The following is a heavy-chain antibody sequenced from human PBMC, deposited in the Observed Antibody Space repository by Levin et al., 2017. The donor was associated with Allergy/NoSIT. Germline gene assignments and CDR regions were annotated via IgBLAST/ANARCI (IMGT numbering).Heavy chain of an antibody. D-gene: IGHD5-18*01. J-gene: IGHJ4*02. V-gene: IGHV4-30-2*01. Sequence: SETLSLTCAVSGGSISSGGYSWSWIRQPPGKGLEWIGNIYLSGSTNDNPSLKSRITLSVDRSKNQFSLTLSFVTAAETAVYYCARVAGYSYGYYFDYWGPGTLVTVSS. CDR1: GGSISSGGYS. CDR2: IYLSGST. CDR3: ARVAGYSYGYYFDY.